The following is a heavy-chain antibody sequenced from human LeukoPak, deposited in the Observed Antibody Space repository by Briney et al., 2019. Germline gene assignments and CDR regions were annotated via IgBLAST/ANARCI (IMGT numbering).Heavy chain of an antibody. CDR1: GITFSSYW. CDR3: GVFDWYFDL. D-gene: IGHD3-10*02. CDR2: IKQDGSEK. Sequence: AGGSLRLSCAASGITFSSYWMSWVRQAPGKGLEWVANIKQDGSEKYYADSVKGRFTISRDNAKNSLNLQMNSLRAEDTAVYYCGVFDWYFDLWGRGTLVTVSS. V-gene: IGHV3-7*01. J-gene: IGHJ2*01.